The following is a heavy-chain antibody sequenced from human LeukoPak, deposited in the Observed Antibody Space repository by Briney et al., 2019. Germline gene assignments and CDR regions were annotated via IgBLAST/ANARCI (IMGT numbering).Heavy chain of an antibody. CDR2: IYYSGST. V-gene: IGHV4-59*11. J-gene: IGHJ6*03. Sequence: KPSETLSLTCTVSGGSISSHYWSWIRQPPGKGLEWIGYIYYSGSTNYNPSLKSRVTISVDTSKKQFSLKLSSVTAADTAVYYCARVFGTIYYYYMDVWGKGTTVTVSS. D-gene: IGHD3-3*01. CDR3: ARVFGTIYYYYMDV. CDR1: GGSISSHY.